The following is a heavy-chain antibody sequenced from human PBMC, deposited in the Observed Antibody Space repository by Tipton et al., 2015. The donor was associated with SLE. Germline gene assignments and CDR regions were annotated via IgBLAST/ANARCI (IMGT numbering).Heavy chain of an antibody. CDR1: GGSISSSSYY. CDR2: INHSGST. CDR3: ARDNYGSGSYYLFDY. J-gene: IGHJ4*02. D-gene: IGHD3-10*01. V-gene: IGHV4-39*07. Sequence: TLSLTCTVSGGSISSSSYYWGWIRQPPGKGLEWIGEINHSGSTNYNPPLKSRVTISVDTSKNQFSLKLSSVTAADTAVYYCARDNYGSGSYYLFDYWGQGTLVTVSS.